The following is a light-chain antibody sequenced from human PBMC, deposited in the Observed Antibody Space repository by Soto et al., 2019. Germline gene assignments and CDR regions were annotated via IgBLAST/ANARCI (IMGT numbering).Light chain of an antibody. CDR1: ESIRSW. Sequence: DIQMTQSPSTLSASVGDRVIITCRASESIRSWLAWYQQKPGKAPELLISKASTLESGVPSRFSGSGSGTEFTLTISSLQPDDFATYYCQQYNSYQISTFGPGTKVDVK. V-gene: IGKV1-5*03. J-gene: IGKJ3*01. CDR3: QQYNSYQIST. CDR2: KAS.